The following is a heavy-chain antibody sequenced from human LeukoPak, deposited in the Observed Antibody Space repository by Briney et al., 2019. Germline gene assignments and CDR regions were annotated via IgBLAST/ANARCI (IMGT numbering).Heavy chain of an antibody. V-gene: IGHV3-21*06. CDR1: GFTSSSYS. D-gene: IGHD3-22*01. CDR3: AREEAYDSLDY. J-gene: IGHJ4*02. CDR2: ISSSSSYI. Sequence: KTGGSLRLSCAASGFTSSSYSMNWVRQAPGKGLEWVSSISSSSSYIYYADSVKGRFTISRDNTKNSLFLQMNSLRAGDTAVYYCAREEAYDSLDYWGQGTLVTVSS.